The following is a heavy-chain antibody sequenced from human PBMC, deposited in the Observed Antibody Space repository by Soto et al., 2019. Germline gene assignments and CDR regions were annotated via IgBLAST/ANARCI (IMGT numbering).Heavy chain of an antibody. CDR2: INSDGSRT. Sequence: GGSLRLSCAASGFTFSSYWMHWVRQAPGKGLVWVSRINSDGSRTNYADSVKGRFTISRDNAKNTLYLQINSLRVEETAVYYCARGVRGAYGLDIWGQGTMVTVSS. CDR3: ARGVRGAYGLDI. V-gene: IGHV3-74*01. D-gene: IGHD2-21*01. CDR1: GFTFSSYW. J-gene: IGHJ3*02.